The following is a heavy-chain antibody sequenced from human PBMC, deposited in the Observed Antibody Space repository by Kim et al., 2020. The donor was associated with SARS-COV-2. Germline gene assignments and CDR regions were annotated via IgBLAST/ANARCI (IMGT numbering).Heavy chain of an antibody. V-gene: IGHV1-24*01. D-gene: IGHD4-17*01. CDR3: ATAPTVTTIGWFDP. J-gene: IGHJ5*02. CDR1: GYTLTELS. Sequence: ASVKVSCKVSGYTLTELSMHWVRQAPGKGLEWMGGFDPEDGETINAQKFQGRVTMTEDTSTDTAYMELSSLRSEDTAVYYCATAPTVTTIGWFDPWGQGTLVTVSS. CDR2: FDPEDGET.